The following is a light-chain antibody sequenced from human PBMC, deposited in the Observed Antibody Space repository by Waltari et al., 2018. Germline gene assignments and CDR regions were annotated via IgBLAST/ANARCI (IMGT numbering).Light chain of an antibody. CDR2: DNN. CDR3: GTWDSSLSAVV. V-gene: IGLV1-51*01. J-gene: IGLJ2*01. Sequence: QSVLTQPPSVSAAPGQKVTISCSGSSSNIGNSYVSCYQQLPGTAPKLLIYDNNNRPSGIPDRFSGSKSGTSATLGITGLQTGDEADYYCGTWDSSLSAVVFGGGTKLTVL. CDR1: SSNIGNSY.